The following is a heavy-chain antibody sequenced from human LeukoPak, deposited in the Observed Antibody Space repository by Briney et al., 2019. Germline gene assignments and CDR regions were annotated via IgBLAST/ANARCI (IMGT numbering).Heavy chain of an antibody. CDR3: ARPRYCSGGSCYPWDNWFDP. Sequence: GASVKVSCKASGYTFTSYGISWVRQAPGQGLEWMGWISAYNGNTNYAQKLQGRVTMTTDTSTSTAYMELRSLRSDDTAVYYCARPRYCSGGSCYPWDNWFDPWGQGTLVTVSS. CDR1: GYTFTSYG. V-gene: IGHV1-18*01. CDR2: ISAYNGNT. J-gene: IGHJ5*02. D-gene: IGHD2-15*01.